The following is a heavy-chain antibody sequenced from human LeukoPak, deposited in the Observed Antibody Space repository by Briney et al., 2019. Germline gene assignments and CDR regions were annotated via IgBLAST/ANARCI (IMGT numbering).Heavy chain of an antibody. D-gene: IGHD3-10*01. CDR3: ARGRSVNYYGQDY. V-gene: IGHV1-2*02. Sequence: ASVKVSCKASTYTFTGYYMHWVRQAPGQGLEWMGWINPDSGDPIYAQKFQGRVTMTRGTSISTAYMELTRLTSDDTAVYYCARGRSVNYYGQDYWGQGTLVTVSS. CDR2: INPDSGDP. J-gene: IGHJ4*02. CDR1: TYTFTGYY.